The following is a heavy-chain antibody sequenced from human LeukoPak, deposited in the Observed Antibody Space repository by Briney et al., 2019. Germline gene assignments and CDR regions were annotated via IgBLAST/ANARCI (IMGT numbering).Heavy chain of an antibody. Sequence: SETLSLTCTVSGVSISSYYWSWIRQPPGKGLEWIGYIYYSGSTNYNPSLKSRVTISVDTSKNQFSLKLSSVTAADTAVYYCARHRRIAAAGNWFDPWGQGTLVTVSS. CDR3: ARHRRIAAAGNWFDP. V-gene: IGHV4-59*08. CDR2: IYYSGST. D-gene: IGHD6-13*01. J-gene: IGHJ5*02. CDR1: GVSISSYY.